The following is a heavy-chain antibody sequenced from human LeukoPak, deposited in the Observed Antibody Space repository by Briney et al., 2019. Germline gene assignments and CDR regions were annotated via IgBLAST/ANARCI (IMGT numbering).Heavy chain of an antibody. CDR2: INAGNGNT. Sequence: ASVKVSCKASGYTFTSYAMHWVRQAPGQRLEWMGWINAGNGNTKYSQKFQGRVTITRDASASTAYMELSSLRSEDTAVYYCARDREYQLLLPFDPRGQGTLVTVSS. CDR3: ARDREYQLLLPFDP. J-gene: IGHJ5*02. V-gene: IGHV1-3*01. CDR1: GYTFTSYA. D-gene: IGHD2-2*01.